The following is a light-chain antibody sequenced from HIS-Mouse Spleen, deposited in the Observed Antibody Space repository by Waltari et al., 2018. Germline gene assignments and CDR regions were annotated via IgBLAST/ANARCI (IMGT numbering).Light chain of an antibody. CDR1: SSDVGGYNY. V-gene: IGLV2-11*01. J-gene: IGLJ3*02. Sequence: QSVLTQPASVSGSPGQSITISCTGTSSDVGGYNYVSWYQQHPGKAPKLMISDVSKRPSGVPDRFSGSKSGNTASLTISGLQAEDEADYYCCSYAGSYTWVFGGGTKLTVL. CDR2: DVS. CDR3: CSYAGSYTWV.